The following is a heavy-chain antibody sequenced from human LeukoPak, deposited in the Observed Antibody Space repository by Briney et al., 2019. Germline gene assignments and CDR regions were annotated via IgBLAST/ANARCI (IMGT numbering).Heavy chain of an antibody. CDR1: GYRFTNYW. Sequence: SGESLKISCQASGYRFTNYWIGWVRQMAGKGLEWMGGIYPGDSDTRYSPSFQGQVTISADKSISTAYLQWSSLKASDTAMYYCAVKPGYTGSWGTFDSWGQGTLVTVSS. D-gene: IGHD1-26*01. J-gene: IGHJ4*02. V-gene: IGHV5-51*01. CDR2: IYPGDSDT. CDR3: AVKPGYTGSWGTFDS.